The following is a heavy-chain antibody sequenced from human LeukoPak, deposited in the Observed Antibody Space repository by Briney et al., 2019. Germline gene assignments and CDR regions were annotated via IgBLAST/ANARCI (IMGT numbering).Heavy chain of an antibody. J-gene: IGHJ4*02. CDR3: ARDCSGGSCYPRQFSFDY. CDR1: GFTFSSYS. V-gene: IGHV3-21*01. D-gene: IGHD2-15*01. Sequence: GGSLRLSCAGSGFTFSSYSMKWIRQAPGKGLEWVSSISSSSMYIYYADSVKGRFTISRDNAKKSLYLQMNSLRAEDTAVYCCARDCSGGSCYPRQFSFDYWGQGTLVTVSS. CDR2: ISSSSMYI.